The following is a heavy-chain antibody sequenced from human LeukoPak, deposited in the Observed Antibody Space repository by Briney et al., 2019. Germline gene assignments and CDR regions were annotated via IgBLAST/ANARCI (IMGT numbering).Heavy chain of an antibody. Sequence: ASVKVSCKASDYTFTNYGISWVRQAPGQGLEWMGWINPNSGGTNYAQKFQGRVTMTRDTSISTAYMELSRLRSDDTAVYYCARVSGHQLHWFDPWGQGTLVTVPS. D-gene: IGHD2-2*01. CDR2: INPNSGGT. J-gene: IGHJ5*02. CDR1: DYTFTNYG. CDR3: ARVSGHQLHWFDP. V-gene: IGHV1-2*02.